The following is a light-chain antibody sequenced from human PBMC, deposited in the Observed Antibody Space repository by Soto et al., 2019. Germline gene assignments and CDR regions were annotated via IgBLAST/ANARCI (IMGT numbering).Light chain of an antibody. CDR1: QSVNNNF. CDR2: AAS. V-gene: IGKV3-20*01. Sequence: EIVLTQSPGTLSLSPGERVTLSCRASQSVNNNFLSWYQQKPGQPPRLLIYAASSGATGIPDRFSGSGSGTDFTLTINRLEPEDFVVYYCQYYGNSRITFGQGTRLEIK. CDR3: QYYGNSRIT. J-gene: IGKJ5*01.